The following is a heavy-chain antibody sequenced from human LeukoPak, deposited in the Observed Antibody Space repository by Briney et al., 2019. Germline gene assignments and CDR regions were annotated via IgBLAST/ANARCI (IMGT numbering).Heavy chain of an antibody. Sequence: KSSETLSLTCTVSGGSISSYYWSWIRQPPGKGLEWIGYIYYSGSTYYNPSLKSRVTISVDTSKNQFSLKLSSVTAADTAVYYCARDAAQDWYFDLWGRGTLVTVSS. CDR1: GGSISSYY. CDR3: ARDAAQDWYFDL. V-gene: IGHV4-59*12. D-gene: IGHD6-25*01. CDR2: IYYSGST. J-gene: IGHJ2*01.